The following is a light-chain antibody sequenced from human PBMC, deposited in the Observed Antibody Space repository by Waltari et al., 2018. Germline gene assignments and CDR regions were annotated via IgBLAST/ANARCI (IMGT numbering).Light chain of an antibody. Sequence: QSALTQPASVSGSPGQSITISCTGTSSDGGVYHLVSWHQQHPGKPPKLIIYEVSNRPSGVSNRFSGSKSGNTASLTISGLQAEDEADYYCTSYITTRGDWVFGGGTKLTVL. J-gene: IGLJ3*02. CDR3: TSYITTRGDWV. V-gene: IGLV2-14*01. CDR2: EVS. CDR1: SSDGGVYHL.